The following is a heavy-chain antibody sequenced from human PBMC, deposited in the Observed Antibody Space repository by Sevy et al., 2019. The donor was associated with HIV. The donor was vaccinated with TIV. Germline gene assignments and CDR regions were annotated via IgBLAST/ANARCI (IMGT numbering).Heavy chain of an antibody. J-gene: IGHJ6*02. D-gene: IGHD3-10*01. CDR3: AKDMPLSTMVRGVNYYYYGMDV. Sequence: GGSLRLSCAASGFTFDDYAMHWVRQAPGKGLEWVSGISWNSGSIGYADSVKGRFTISRDNAKNSLYLQMNSLRAEDTALYYCAKDMPLSTMVRGVNYYYYGMDVWCQGTTVTVSS. CDR2: ISWNSGSI. V-gene: IGHV3-9*01. CDR1: GFTFDDYA.